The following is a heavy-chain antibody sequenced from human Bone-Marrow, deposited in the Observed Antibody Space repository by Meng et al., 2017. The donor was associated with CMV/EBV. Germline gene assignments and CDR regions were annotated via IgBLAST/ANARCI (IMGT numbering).Heavy chain of an antibody. CDR1: EYTFTANY. D-gene: IGHD5-24*01. CDR3: ARVDGG. J-gene: IGHJ4*02. Sequence: ASVKVSCKPSEYTFTANYIYWVRQAPGQGLEWMGWINPYDGGTKYTQKFQGRVTMTRDRSTSTVYMELSRLRSDDTAVFYCARVDGGWGQGTLVTVSS. V-gene: IGHV1-2*02. CDR2: INPYDGGT.